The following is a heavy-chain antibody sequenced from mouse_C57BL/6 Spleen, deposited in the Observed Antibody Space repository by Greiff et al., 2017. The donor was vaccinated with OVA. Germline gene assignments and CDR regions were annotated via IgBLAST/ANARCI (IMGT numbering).Heavy chain of an antibody. V-gene: IGHV1-64*01. CDR3: ARDYYDYWYFDV. J-gene: IGHJ1*03. CDR1: GYTFTSYW. D-gene: IGHD2-4*01. CDR2: IHPNSGST. Sequence: VKLQQPGAELVKPGASVKLSCKASGYTFTSYWMHWVKQRPGQGLEWIGMIHPNSGSTNYNEKFKSKATLTVDKSSSTAYMQLSSLTSEDSAVYYCARDYYDYWYFDVWGTGTTVTVSS.